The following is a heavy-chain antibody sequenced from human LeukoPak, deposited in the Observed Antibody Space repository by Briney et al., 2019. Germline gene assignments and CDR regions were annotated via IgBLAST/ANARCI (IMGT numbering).Heavy chain of an antibody. Sequence: GGSLRLSCAASGFTFSSYAMHWVRQAPGKGLEWVPVISYDGSNKYYADSVKGRFTISRDNSKNTLYLQMNSLRAEDTAVYYCASATVTTGGWFDPWGQGTLVTVSS. J-gene: IGHJ5*02. CDR1: GFTFSSYA. CDR3: ASATVTTGGWFDP. V-gene: IGHV3-30*04. CDR2: ISYDGSNK. D-gene: IGHD4-17*01.